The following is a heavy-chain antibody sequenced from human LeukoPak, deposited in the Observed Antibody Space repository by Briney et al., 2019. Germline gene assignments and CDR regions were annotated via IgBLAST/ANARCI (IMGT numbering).Heavy chain of an antibody. CDR1: GGSFSGYY. J-gene: IGHJ5*02. CDR2: INHSGST. V-gene: IGHV4-34*01. Sequence: SETLSLTCAVYGGSFSGYYWSWIRQPPGKGLEWIGEINHSGSTNYNPSLKSRVTISVDTSKNQFSLKLSSVTAADTAVYYCARARATVTVRFDPWGQGTLVTVSS. CDR3: ARARATVTVRFDP. D-gene: IGHD4-17*01.